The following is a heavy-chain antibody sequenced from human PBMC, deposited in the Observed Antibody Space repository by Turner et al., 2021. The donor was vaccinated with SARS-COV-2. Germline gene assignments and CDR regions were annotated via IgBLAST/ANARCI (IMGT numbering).Heavy chain of an antibody. CDR2: FDPEDGET. J-gene: IGHJ6*02. D-gene: IGHD6-19*01. Sequence: QVQLVQSGAEVKKPGASVKVSCKVSGYTLTELSMHWVRQAPGKGLEWMGGFDPEDGETIYAHKFQGRVTMTEDTSTDTAYMGLSSLRSEDTAVYYCATGVAVAGTPSRYYYYHGMDVWGQGSTVTVSS. CDR1: GYTLTELS. CDR3: ATGVAVAGTPSRYYYYHGMDV. V-gene: IGHV1-24*01.